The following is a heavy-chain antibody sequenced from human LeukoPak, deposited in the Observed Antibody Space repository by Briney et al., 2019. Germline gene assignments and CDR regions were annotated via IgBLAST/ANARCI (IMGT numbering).Heavy chain of an antibody. CDR1: GFTFGDHY. CDR2: IYTTSSTI. V-gene: IGHV3-11*04. J-gene: IGHJ4*02. Sequence: AGGSLRLSCAASGFTFGDHYASWIRQAPGKGLEWVSYIYTTSSTIYYGDSVKGRFTISRDNSKNTLYLQMNSLRAEDTAVYYCAKGAPSIAAAGTADYWGQGTLVTVPS. CDR3: AKGAPSIAAAGTADY. D-gene: IGHD6-13*01.